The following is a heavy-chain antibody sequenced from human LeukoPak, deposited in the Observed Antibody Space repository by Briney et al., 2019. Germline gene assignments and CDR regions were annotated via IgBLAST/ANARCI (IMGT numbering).Heavy chain of an antibody. V-gene: IGHV5-51*01. CDR2: IYPGDSDT. CDR3: ARVVVINRGGFDI. D-gene: IGHD3-22*01. Sequence: GESLKISCKGSGYSFTSYWIGWVRQMPGKGLELMGIIYPGDSDTRYSPSFQGQVTISADKSICTAYVQWSSLKASDTAMYYCARVVVINRGGFDIWGQGTMVTVSS. J-gene: IGHJ3*02. CDR1: GYSFTSYW.